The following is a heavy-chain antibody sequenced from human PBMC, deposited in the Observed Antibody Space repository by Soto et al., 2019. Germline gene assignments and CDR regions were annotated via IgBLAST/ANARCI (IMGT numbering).Heavy chain of an antibody. CDR3: AREEVPQWFNRGYYGVDV. CDR2: INHSGST. J-gene: IGHJ6*02. Sequence: QVQLQQWGAGLLRPSETLSLTCAVYGGYFSGYYWTWIRQPPGKGLEWIGDINHSGSTNYNSSLKSRVTISVDTSKNQLSLSLKSVTAADTAVYYCAREEVPQWFNRGYYGVDVWGQGTTVTVSS. D-gene: IGHD7-27*01. CDR1: GGYFSGYY. V-gene: IGHV4-34*01.